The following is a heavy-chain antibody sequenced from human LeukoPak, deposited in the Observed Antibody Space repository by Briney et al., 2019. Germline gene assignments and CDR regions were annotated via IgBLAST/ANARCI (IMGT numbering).Heavy chain of an antibody. CDR1: GGSFSDYY. CDR2: INHSGNT. V-gene: IGHV4-34*01. CDR3: ARGLRRYSKAFPFDY. J-gene: IGHJ4*02. Sequence: SETLSLTCAVYGGSFSDYYWSWIREPPGKGLEWIGEINHSGNTIYNPSLKSRVTISVDTSKNQFSLRLSSVTAADTTVYYCARGLRRYSKAFPFDYWGQGTLVTVSS. D-gene: IGHD5-18*01.